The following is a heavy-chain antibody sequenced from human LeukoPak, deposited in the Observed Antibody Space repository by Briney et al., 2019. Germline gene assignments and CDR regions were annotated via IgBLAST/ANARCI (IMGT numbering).Heavy chain of an antibody. D-gene: IGHD3-10*01. Sequence: GGSLRLSCAASGFTVSNYYMTWVRQAPGKGLEWVSVIYTGGGTYYADSVKGRFTISRDNSKNTLYLQMNSLKGDDTAVYYCAKDSAFYYIDVWGKGTTVIISS. J-gene: IGHJ6*03. CDR2: IYTGGGT. CDR3: AKDSAFYYIDV. V-gene: IGHV3-53*05. CDR1: GFTVSNYY.